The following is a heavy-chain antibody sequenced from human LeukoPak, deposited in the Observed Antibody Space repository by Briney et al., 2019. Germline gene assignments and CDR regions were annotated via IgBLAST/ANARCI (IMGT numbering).Heavy chain of an antibody. CDR3: ARGHGSSATRCPTGRDYYYGMDV. CDR1: GFTFSSYD. D-gene: IGHD6-19*01. J-gene: IGHJ6*02. Sequence: GGSLRLSCAASGFTFSSYDMRWVRQTPGNSLEWVSAIYSGGDTYYPGSVKGRFTISREDAKNAVYLEMNSLRAGDTAVYYCARGHGSSATRCPTGRDYYYGMDVWGQGTTVTVSS. CDR2: IYSGGDT. V-gene: IGHV3-13*04.